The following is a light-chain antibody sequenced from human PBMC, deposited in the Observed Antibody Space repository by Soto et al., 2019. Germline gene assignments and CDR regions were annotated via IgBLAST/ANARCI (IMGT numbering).Light chain of an antibody. CDR2: KAS. CDR1: QSISSW. Sequence: DIQMTQSPSTLSASVGDRVTITCRASQSISSWLAWYQQKPGKAPKSLIYKASSLESGVPSRFSGGGSGTEFTLTISSLQPDDFATYYCQQYNRYPITFGQGTRLDIK. J-gene: IGKJ5*01. CDR3: QQYNRYPIT. V-gene: IGKV1-5*03.